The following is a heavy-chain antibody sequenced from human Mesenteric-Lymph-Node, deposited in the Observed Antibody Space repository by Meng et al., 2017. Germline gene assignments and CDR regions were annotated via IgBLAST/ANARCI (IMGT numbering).Heavy chain of an antibody. CDR3: ARDLWGDYPRWLAY. J-gene: IGHJ4*02. CDR2: INPNSGGT. V-gene: IGHV1-2*06. Sequence: ASVKVSCKASGGTFSSYAISWVRQAPGQGLEWMGRINPNSGGTNYAQKFQGRVTMTRDTSISTAYMELSRLRSDDTAVYYCARDLWGDYPRWLAYWGQGTLVTVSS. CDR1: GGTFSSYA. D-gene: IGHD4-17*01.